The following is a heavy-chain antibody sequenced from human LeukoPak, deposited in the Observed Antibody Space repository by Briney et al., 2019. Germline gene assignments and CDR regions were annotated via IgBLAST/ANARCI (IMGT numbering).Heavy chain of an antibody. J-gene: IGHJ2*01. CDR2: IYYSGST. CDR3: ARARYYDSAGYYVRYFDL. CDR1: GGSISNYY. D-gene: IGHD3-22*01. V-gene: IGHV4-59*01. Sequence: SETLSLTCTVSGGSISNYYWSWIRQSPGKGLEWIGYIYYSGSTNYNPSLKSRVTISVDRSKNQFSLKLSSVTAADTAVYYCARARYYDSAGYYVRYFDLWGRGTLVTVSS.